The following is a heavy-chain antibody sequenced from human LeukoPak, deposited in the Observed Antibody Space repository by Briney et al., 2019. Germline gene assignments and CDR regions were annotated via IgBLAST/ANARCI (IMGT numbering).Heavy chain of an antibody. Sequence: GGSLRLSCAASGFTFSSYALHWVRQAPGKGLEWVSVISYDGGKEYYADSVKGRFTISRDNSKNTLYLQMNSLRGEDTAVYYCARDLNSASSNNWFDPWGQGTLVTVSS. D-gene: IGHD6-6*01. CDR3: ARDLNSASSNNWFDP. V-gene: IGHV3-30-3*01. CDR1: GFTFSSYA. J-gene: IGHJ5*02. CDR2: ISYDGGKE.